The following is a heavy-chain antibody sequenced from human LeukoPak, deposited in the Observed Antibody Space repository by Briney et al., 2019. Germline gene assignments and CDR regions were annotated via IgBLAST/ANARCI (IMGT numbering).Heavy chain of an antibody. V-gene: IGHV1-2*02. J-gene: IGHJ5*02. D-gene: IGHD6-13*01. CDR2: INPNSGGT. Sequence: ASVKVSCKASGYTFTGYYMHWVRQAPGQGLEWMGWINPNSGGTNYAQRFQGRVTMTRDTSISTAYMELSRLRSDDTAVYYCARGGSSWYLSWFDPWGQGTLVTVSS. CDR1: GYTFTGYY. CDR3: ARGGSSWYLSWFDP.